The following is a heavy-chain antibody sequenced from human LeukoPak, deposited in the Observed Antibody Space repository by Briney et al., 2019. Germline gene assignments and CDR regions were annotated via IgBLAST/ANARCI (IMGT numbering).Heavy chain of an antibody. D-gene: IGHD3-22*01. V-gene: IGHV3-66*01. CDR1: GFTVSSNY. J-gene: IGHJ4*02. CDR3: ARTDSSGYYGSVDY. CDR2: IYSGGST. Sequence: PGGSLRLSCAASGFTVSSNYMSWVRQAPGKGLEWVSVIYSGGSTYYADSVKGRFTISRDNSKNTLYLQMNSLRAEDTAVYYCARTDSSGYYGSVDYWGQGTLVTVFS.